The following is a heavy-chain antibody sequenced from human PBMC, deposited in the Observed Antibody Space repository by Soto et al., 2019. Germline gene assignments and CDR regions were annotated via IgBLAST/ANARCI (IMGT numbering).Heavy chain of an antibody. CDR1: GYTFTVHC. CDR2: IDPSDSYT. CDR3: TRHTGYDSSLDY. D-gene: IGHD5-12*01. Sequence: GESLKISCHGSGYTFTVHCISWVLQMPGKGLEWMGRIDPSDSYTDCSPTVQGHVTMSADKSINTAYLQWSSLQASDTAVYYCTRHTGYDSSLDYWGQGTLVTVSS. V-gene: IGHV5-10-1*01. J-gene: IGHJ4*02.